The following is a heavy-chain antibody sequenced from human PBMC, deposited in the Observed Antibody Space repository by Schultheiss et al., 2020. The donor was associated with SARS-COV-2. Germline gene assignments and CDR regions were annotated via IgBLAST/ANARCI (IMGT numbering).Heavy chain of an antibody. CDR2: IYYSGST. CDR1: GGSISSGGYY. D-gene: IGHD4-17*01. V-gene: IGHV4-30-4*08. CDR3: ARSYYGDQIYFDI. Sequence: SETLSLTCTVSGGSISSGGYYWSWIRQPPGKGLEWIGYIYYSGSTYYNPSLKSRVTISVDTSKNQFSLKLSSVTAADTAVYYCARSYYGDQIYFDIWGQGTMVTVSS. J-gene: IGHJ3*02.